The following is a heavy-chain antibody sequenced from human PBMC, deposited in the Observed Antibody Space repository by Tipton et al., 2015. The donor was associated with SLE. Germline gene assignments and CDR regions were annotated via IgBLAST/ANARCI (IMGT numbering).Heavy chain of an antibody. D-gene: IGHD7-27*01. CDR2: IYYSGGT. CDR3: ASVNWGLTG. Sequence: LRLSCIVSGGSISSGGHYWNWIRQHPGKGLEWIGYIYYSGGTYYNPSPKSRVTISVDTSKNQFSLKVRSVTAADTAVYYCASVNWGLTGWGQGTLVTVSS. V-gene: IGHV4-31*03. J-gene: IGHJ4*02. CDR1: GGSISSGGHY.